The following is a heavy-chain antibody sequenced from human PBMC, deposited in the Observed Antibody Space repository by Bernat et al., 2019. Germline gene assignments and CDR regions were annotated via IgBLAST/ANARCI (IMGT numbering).Heavy chain of an antibody. CDR2: IYHSGST. CDR3: ARAEYDYGDY. V-gene: IGHV4-38-2*01. Sequence: QVQLQVSGPGLVKPSETLSLTCAVSGYSISSGYYWGWIRQPPGKGLEWIGSIYHSGSTYYNPSLKSRVTISVDTSKNQFSLKLSSVTAADTAVYYCARAEYDYGDYWGQGTLVTVSS. J-gene: IGHJ4*02. CDR1: GYSISSGYY. D-gene: IGHD6-6*01.